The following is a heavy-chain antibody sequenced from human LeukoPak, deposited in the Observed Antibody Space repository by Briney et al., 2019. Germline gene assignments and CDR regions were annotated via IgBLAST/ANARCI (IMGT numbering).Heavy chain of an antibody. D-gene: IGHD3-9*01. CDR2: ISSNGGST. CDR3: ALSRYSFYGMDV. J-gene: IGHJ6*04. Sequence: PGGSLRLSCSASGFTFSSYAMHWVRQAPGKGLEYVSAISSNGGSTYYADSVKGRFTISRDNSKNTLHLQMSSLRAEDTAVYYCALSRYSFYGMDVWGKGTTVTVSS. CDR1: GFTFSSYA. V-gene: IGHV3-64D*06.